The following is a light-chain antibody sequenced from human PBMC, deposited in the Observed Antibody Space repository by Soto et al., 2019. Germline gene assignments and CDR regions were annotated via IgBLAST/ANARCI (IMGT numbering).Light chain of an antibody. CDR1: QSISSS. CDR3: QQYDTYWT. V-gene: IGKV1-5*01. J-gene: IGKJ1*01. CDR2: DAS. Sequence: DFQITQSPSTLSAFVGDRVTITCRASQSISSSLAWYQQKPGKAPKVLIYDASSLESGVPSRFSGSRSETEFTLTISSLQPDDFATYYCQQYDTYWTFGQGTKVDIK.